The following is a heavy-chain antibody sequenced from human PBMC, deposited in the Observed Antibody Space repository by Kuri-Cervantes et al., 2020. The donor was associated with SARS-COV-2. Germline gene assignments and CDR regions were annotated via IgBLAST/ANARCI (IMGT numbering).Heavy chain of an antibody. D-gene: IGHD6-6*01. Sequence: ASVKVSCKASGYTLTSYGISWVRQAPGQGLEWMGWISAYNGNTNYVQKLQGRVTMTTDTSTSTAYMELRSLRSDDTAVYYCAREEADSSSSEDCYFDYWGQGTLVTVSS. CDR3: AREEADSSSSEDCYFDY. CDR2: ISAYNGNT. V-gene: IGHV1-18*01. J-gene: IGHJ4*02. CDR1: GYTLTSYG.